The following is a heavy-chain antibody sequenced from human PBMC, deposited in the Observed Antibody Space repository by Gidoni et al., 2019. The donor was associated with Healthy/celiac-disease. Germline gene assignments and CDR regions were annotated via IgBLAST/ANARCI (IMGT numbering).Heavy chain of an antibody. CDR1: GFTFSTYW. CDR2: INSDGSST. D-gene: IGHD1-26*01. V-gene: IGHV3-74*01. Sequence: EVQLVESGGGLVQPGGSLRLSCAASGFTFSTYWMHWVRQAPGKGLVWVSRINSDGSSTSYADSVKGRFTISRDNAKNTLYLQMNSLRAEDTAVYYCARPGGIVGAWSYYYGMDVWGQGTTVTVSS. J-gene: IGHJ6*02. CDR3: ARPGGIVGAWSYYYGMDV.